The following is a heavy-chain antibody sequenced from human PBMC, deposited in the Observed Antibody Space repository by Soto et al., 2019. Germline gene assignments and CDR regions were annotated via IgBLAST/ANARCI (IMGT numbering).Heavy chain of an antibody. Sequence: GGSLRLSCVASGFTFSDCAMTWVRQAPGKGMEWVSTISGSAGDTFYADSVKGRFTISRDNSKNTVYLQMNSLRVDDTAVYYCAKDIEQHLAPFDSWGQGTQVTVSS. D-gene: IGHD6-13*01. CDR2: ISGSAGDT. J-gene: IGHJ4*02. CDR3: AKDIEQHLAPFDS. CDR1: GFTFSDCA. V-gene: IGHV3-23*01.